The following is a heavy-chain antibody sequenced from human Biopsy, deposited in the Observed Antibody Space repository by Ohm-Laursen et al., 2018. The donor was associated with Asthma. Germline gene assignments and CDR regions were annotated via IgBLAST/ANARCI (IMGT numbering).Heavy chain of an antibody. CDR1: GLSSSAYY. CDR3: ARGPEWSGLDI. CDR2: SDHRGNT. D-gene: IGHD3-3*01. Sequence: GTLSLTCSMYGLSSSAYYWTWIRQTPGKGLEWIGESDHRGNTNTNATLKSRVTISKAKSANEFSLKMKSVTAADTAIYYCARGPEWSGLDIWGQGATVTVSS. V-gene: IGHV4-34*01. J-gene: IGHJ6*02.